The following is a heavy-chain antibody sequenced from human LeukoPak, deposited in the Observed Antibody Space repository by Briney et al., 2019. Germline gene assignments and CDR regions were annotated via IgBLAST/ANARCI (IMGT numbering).Heavy chain of an antibody. CDR3: LRDTGCRTTNCYSYFDY. Sequence: GGSLRLSCAASGFSFSSSWMSWVRQAPGKGLEWVANIKLDGSEKYYVDSVRGRFTLSRDNAKNSLYLQMNSLRAEDTAVYYCLRDTGCRTTNCYSYFDYWGQGTLVTVSS. D-gene: IGHD2-2*01. CDR2: IKLDGSEK. V-gene: IGHV3-7*01. J-gene: IGHJ4*02. CDR1: GFSFSSSW.